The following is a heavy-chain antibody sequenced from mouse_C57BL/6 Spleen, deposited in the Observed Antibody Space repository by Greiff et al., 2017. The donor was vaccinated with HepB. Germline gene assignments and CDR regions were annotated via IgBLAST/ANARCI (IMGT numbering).Heavy chain of an antibody. CDR3: ARPFYYVNIRGYFDY. J-gene: IGHJ2*01. CDR2: ISGGGGNT. V-gene: IGHV5-9*01. Sequence: EVKLVESGGGLVKPGGSLKLSCAASGFTFSSYTMSWVRQTPEKRLEWVATISGGGGNTYYPDSVKGRFTISRDNAKNTLYLQMSSLRSEDTALYYCARPFYYVNIRGYFDYWGQGTTLTVSS. D-gene: IGHD2-1*01. CDR1: GFTFSSYT.